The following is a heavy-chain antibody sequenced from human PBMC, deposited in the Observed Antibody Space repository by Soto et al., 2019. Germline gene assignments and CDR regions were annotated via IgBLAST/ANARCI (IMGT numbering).Heavy chain of an antibody. CDR3: AVRSPYCHGMDV. Sequence: PSETWSLGCTFSGGSISSGSYYWGWIRQPAGKGLEWIGSIYYSGSTYYGPSLKSRVNIYVDTYKNQFSLKPSSVTAADTAVYYCAVRSPYCHGMDVCRQGTTVT. CDR1: GGSISSGSYY. V-gene: IGHV4-39*01. CDR2: IYYSGST. J-gene: IGHJ6*02.